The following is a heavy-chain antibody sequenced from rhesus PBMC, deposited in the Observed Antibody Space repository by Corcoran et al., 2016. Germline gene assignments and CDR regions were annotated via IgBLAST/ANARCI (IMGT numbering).Heavy chain of an antibody. CDR3: TRSTVTIDY. J-gene: IGHJ4*01. D-gene: IGHD4-23*01. V-gene: IGHV4-147*01. Sequence: QVQLQESGPGLVQPSETLSLTCAVSGGSISSNYWTWIRQSPGKGLDWIGYIYGGSGTTNSTPSLKSRVTSSTDSSKNHVSLKLNSVTAADTAVDYCTRSTVTIDYWGQGVLVTVSS. CDR2: IYGGSGTT. CDR1: GGSISSNY.